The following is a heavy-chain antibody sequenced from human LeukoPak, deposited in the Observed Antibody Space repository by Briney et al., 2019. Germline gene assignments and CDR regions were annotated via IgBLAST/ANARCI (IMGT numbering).Heavy chain of an antibody. CDR1: GGSISSGDYY. CDR2: IYGSGNT. J-gene: IGHJ4*02. Sequence: SETLSLTCTVSGGSISSGDYYWNWIRLSPGKGLEWIGYIYGSGNTNYNPSLKSRVTMSIDTSKNQFSLKLTSVTAADTATYYCARETSLAGFASGLGFYYWGQGILVTVSS. CDR3: ARETSLAGFASGLGFYY. V-gene: IGHV4-61*08. D-gene: IGHD6-19*01.